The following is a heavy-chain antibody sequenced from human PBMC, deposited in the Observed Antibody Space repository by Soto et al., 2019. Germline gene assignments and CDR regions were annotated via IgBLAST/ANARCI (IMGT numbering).Heavy chain of an antibody. CDR2: INHSGST. CDR3: ARGRRVVVPAAMHFDY. V-gene: IGHV4-34*01. J-gene: IGHJ4*02. D-gene: IGHD2-2*01. Sequence: QVQLQQWGAGLLKPSETLSLTCAVYGGSFSGYYWSWIRQPPGKGLEWIGEINHSGSTNYNPSLTPRVTISVAPSKNQFSLKLRSVTAADTAVYYWARGRRVVVPAAMHFDYWGQGTLVTVSS. CDR1: GGSFSGYY.